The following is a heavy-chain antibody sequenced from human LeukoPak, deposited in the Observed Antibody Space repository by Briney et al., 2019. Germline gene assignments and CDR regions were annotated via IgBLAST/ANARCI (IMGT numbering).Heavy chain of an antibody. CDR2: INSDGSRT. Sequence: GGSLRLSCAASGFTFSSYWMHWVRQAPGKGLVWVSRINSDGSRTSYADSVRGRFSISRDNAKNTLYLQMNSLRAEDTAVYYCARGLSGYASSLGYWGQGTLVTVSA. CDR3: ARGLSGYASSLGY. J-gene: IGHJ4*02. D-gene: IGHD6-6*01. V-gene: IGHV3-74*01. CDR1: GFTFSSYW.